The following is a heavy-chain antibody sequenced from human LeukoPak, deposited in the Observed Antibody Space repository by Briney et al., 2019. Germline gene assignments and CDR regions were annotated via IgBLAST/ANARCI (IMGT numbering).Heavy chain of an antibody. V-gene: IGHV4-59*08. CDR2: IYYSGST. J-gene: IGHJ4*02. Sequence: SETLSLTCTVSGGSIRSYYWSWIRQPPGKGLEWIGYIYYSGSTNYNPSLKSRVTISVDTSKNQFSLKLTSVTAADTAVYYCARQGYSSSRGLGYWGQGTLVTVSS. CDR1: GGSIRSYY. D-gene: IGHD6-13*01. CDR3: ARQGYSSSRGLGY.